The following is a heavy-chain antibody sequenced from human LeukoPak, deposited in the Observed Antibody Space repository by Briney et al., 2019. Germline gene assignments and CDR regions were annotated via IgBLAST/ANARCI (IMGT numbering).Heavy chain of an antibody. J-gene: IGHJ5*02. CDR1: GGSISSKY. D-gene: IGHD5-12*01. Sequence: SQTLSLTCTVSGGSISSKYWSWIRQSPGPGLEWSRYIYYSGITNYSPSLKSRVTISVDTSKDQFSLKLSSVTAADTAVYYCARHGRIVATITHWFDPWGQGTLVTVSS. CDR2: IYYSGIT. V-gene: IGHV4-59*08. CDR3: ARHGRIVATITHWFDP.